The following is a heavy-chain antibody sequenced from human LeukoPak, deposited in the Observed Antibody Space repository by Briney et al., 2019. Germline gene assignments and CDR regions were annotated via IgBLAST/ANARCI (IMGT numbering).Heavy chain of an antibody. CDR2: INHSGSI. V-gene: IGHV4-34*01. J-gene: IGHJ4*02. CDR1: GGSFSGYY. Sequence: SETLSLTCAVYGGSFSGYYWSWIRQPPGKGLEWIGEINHSGSINYNPSLKSRVTISVDTSKNQFSLKLSSVTAADTAVYYCARHGPLRYFDWLRAYFDYWGQGILVTVSS. D-gene: IGHD3-9*01. CDR3: ARHGPLRYFDWLRAYFDY.